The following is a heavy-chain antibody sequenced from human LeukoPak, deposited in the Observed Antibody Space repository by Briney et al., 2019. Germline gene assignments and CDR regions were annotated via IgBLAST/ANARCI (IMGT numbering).Heavy chain of an antibody. D-gene: IGHD2-21*02. CDR1: GGSISSSSYY. J-gene: IGHJ4*02. Sequence: PSETLSLTCTVSGGSISSSSYYWGWIRQPPGKGLEWIGSIYYSGSTYYNPSLKSRVTISVDTSKNQFSLKLSSVTAADTAVYYCARHEGVIGDNYFDYWGQGTLVTVSS. CDR3: ARHEGVIGDNYFDY. V-gene: IGHV4-39*01. CDR2: IYYSGST.